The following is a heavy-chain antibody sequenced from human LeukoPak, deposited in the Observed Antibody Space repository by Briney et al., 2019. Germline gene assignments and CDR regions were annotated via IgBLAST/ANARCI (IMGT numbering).Heavy chain of an antibody. CDR3: GIDRAGYSSSWLGIRGVFDM. Sequence: ASVKVSCKASGYTLTSYYMSWVRQAPGQGLEWMGIINPSGGITNYAQKFQGRVTITRDTSTNTVYMEMSSLRSEDTAVYYCGIDRAGYSSSWLGIRGVFDMWGEGTMVTVS. CDR2: INPSGGIT. V-gene: IGHV1-46*01. D-gene: IGHD6-13*01. CDR1: GYTLTSYY. J-gene: IGHJ3*02.